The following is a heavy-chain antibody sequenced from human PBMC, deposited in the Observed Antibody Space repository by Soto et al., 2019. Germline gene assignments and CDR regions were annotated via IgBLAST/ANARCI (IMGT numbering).Heavy chain of an antibody. CDR3: ARVHSSSHHYFDY. J-gene: IGHJ4*02. V-gene: IGHV3-66*01. CDR2: LYNAGSA. Sequence: HPGGSLRLSCAASGFTVSSYHMSWVRQAPGQGLEWVSVLYNAGSADFADSVKGRFTISSDNSRNTLYLQMSSLRAEDTAVYYCARVHSSSHHYFDYWGQGT. CDR1: GFTVSSYH. D-gene: IGHD6-13*01.